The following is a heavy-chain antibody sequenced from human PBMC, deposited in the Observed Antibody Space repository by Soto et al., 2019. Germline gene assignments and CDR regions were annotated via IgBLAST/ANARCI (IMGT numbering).Heavy chain of an antibody. CDR2: IWYDGSNK. D-gene: IGHD6-6*01. V-gene: IGHV3-33*01. CDR1: GFTFSSYG. J-gene: IGHJ6*02. Sequence: PGGSLRLSCAASGFTFSSYGMHWVRQAPGKGLEWVAVIWYDGSNKYYADSVKGRFTISRDNSKNTLYLQMNSLRAEDTAVYYCARARETYYYYGMDVWGQGTTVTVSS. CDR3: ARARETYYYYGMDV.